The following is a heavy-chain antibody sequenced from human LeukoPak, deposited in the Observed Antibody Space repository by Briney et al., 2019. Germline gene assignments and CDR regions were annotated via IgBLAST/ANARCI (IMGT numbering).Heavy chain of an antibody. CDR1: GVSISSSSYY. CDR2: IYSSGST. CDR3: AKSGGYGLIDY. V-gene: IGHV4-39*01. Sequence: PSETLSLTCNVSGVSISSSSYYWGWVRQPPGKGLEWIGSIYSSGSTYYNSSLKSRVTISIDTSKNQVSLKMSSVTAADTAVYYCAKSGGYGLIDYWGQGTLVTVSS. J-gene: IGHJ4*01. D-gene: IGHD6-25*01.